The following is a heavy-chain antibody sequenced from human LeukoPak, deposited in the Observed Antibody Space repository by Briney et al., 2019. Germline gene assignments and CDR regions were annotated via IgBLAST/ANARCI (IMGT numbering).Heavy chain of an antibody. V-gene: IGHV3-48*04. CDR2: ISSGSSTI. CDR1: RFTFSSYS. J-gene: IGHJ4*02. CDR3: ASDRTVTTFDY. D-gene: IGHD4-17*01. Sequence: PGGSLRLSCAASRFTFSSYSMNWVRQAPGKGLEWVSYISSGSSTIYYADSVKGRFTISRDNAKNSLYLQMNSLRAEDTATYYCASDRTVTTFDYWGQGTLVTVSS.